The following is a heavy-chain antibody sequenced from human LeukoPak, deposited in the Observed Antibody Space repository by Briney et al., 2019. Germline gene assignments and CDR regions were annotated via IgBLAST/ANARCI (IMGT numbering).Heavy chain of an antibody. CDR1: GFTFSSYA. J-gene: IGHJ4*02. CDR2: ISGSGGST. Sequence: PRGSLRLSCAASGFTFSSYAMSWVRQAPGKGLEWVSAISGSGGSTYYADSVKGRFTISRDNSKNTLYLQMNSLRAEDTAVYYCAKDYRVYSSPPALPSSSDYWGQGTLVTVSS. CDR3: AKDYRVYSSPPALPSSSDY. D-gene: IGHD6-13*01. V-gene: IGHV3-23*01.